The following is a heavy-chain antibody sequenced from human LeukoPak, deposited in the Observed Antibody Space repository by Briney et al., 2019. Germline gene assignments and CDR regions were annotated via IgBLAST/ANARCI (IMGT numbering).Heavy chain of an antibody. CDR1: GFTFSSYS. V-gene: IGHV3-21*01. CDR3: ARTGIDIVVVPAAVNWFDP. J-gene: IGHJ5*02. D-gene: IGHD2-2*01. Sequence: GGSLRLSCAASGFTFSSYSMNWVRQAPGKGLEWVSSISSSSSYIYYADSVKGRFTISRDNAKNSLYLQMNSLRAEDTAVYYCARTGIDIVVVPAAVNWFDPWGQGTLVTVSS. CDR2: ISSSSSYI.